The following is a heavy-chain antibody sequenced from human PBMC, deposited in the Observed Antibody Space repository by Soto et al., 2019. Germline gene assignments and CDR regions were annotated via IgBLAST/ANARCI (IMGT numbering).Heavy chain of an antibody. CDR3: AKRHYYGSGSFALAT. CDR2: VSGDGYAS. J-gene: IGHJ4*03. V-gene: IGHV3-23*01. CDR1: GFTFSSNA. D-gene: IGHD3-10*01. Sequence: LRLSCAGSGFTFSSNAMSWVRQAPGKGLEWVSSVSGDGYASDYADSVEGRFTVSRHNSKNTLYLQMNSLRAEDTAVYYCAKRHYYGSGSFALATWGQGTLVTVSS.